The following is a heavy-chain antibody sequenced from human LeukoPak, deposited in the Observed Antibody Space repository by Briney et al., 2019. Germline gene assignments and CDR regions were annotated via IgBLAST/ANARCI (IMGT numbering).Heavy chain of an antibody. D-gene: IGHD4-17*01. V-gene: IGHV4-4*09. CDR2: THTSGST. J-gene: IGHJ4*02. CDR3: ARLDYGDYVLAY. Sequence: SETLSLTCTVSGSSISTYYWSWIRQPPGKGLEWIGYTHTSGSTHYNPSLKSRVTMSVDTSKNQFSLKLSSVTAADTAVYYCARLDYGDYVLAYWGQESLVTVSS. CDR1: GSSISTYY.